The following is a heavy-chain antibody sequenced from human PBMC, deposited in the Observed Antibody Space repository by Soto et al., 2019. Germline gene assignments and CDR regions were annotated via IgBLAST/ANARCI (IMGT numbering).Heavy chain of an antibody. CDR1: GFPFRSYA. J-gene: IGHJ4*02. CDR3: AKDALIQYTYAYTY. D-gene: IGHD3-16*01. Sequence: GGSLRLSFAASGFPFRSYAMTWVPQAPGKGLEWVSFISGSGGNTYYEDSVKGRFAISRDNSKNTLFLQMNSLSAEDTAKYYCAKDALIQYTYAYTYWGQGTPVTVSS. V-gene: IGHV3-23*01. CDR2: ISGSGGNT.